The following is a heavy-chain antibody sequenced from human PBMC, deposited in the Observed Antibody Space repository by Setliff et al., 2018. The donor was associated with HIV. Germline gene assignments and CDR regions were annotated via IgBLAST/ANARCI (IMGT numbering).Heavy chain of an antibody. D-gene: IGHD1-1*01. Sequence: SETLSLTCGVSGYSISSDYCWGWIRQPPGKGLEWIGNIYHSGITYYNSSLKSRVTISVDTSKNQFSLNLTSVTAADTAVYYCARDLRGTQSSDYWGQGTLVTVSS. CDR2: IYHSGIT. J-gene: IGHJ4*02. CDR3: ARDLRGTQSSDY. CDR1: GYSISSDYC. V-gene: IGHV4-38-2*02.